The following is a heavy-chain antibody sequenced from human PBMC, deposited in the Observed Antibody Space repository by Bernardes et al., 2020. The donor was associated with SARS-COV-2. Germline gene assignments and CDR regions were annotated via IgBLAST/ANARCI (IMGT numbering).Heavy chain of an antibody. CDR3: ARDGVDAMATVSQLDY. D-gene: IGHD4-17*01. CDR2: ISYDGRSE. V-gene: IGHV3-30-3*01. J-gene: IGHJ4*02. CDR1: GFTFNNYP. Sequence: SLSLSCAASGFTFNNYPMHWVRQAPGRGLEWVAVISYDGRSEYHADSVKGRFTISRDNFKNTLYLQMNSLRAEDTAVYYCARDGVDAMATVSQLDYWGQGTLVTVSS.